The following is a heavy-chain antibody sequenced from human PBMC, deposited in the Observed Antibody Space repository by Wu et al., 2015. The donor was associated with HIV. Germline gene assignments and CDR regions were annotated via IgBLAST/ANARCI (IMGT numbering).Heavy chain of an antibody. CDR1: GYTFSGHDNYD. Sequence: QVQLVQSGAEVKKPGASVKVSCKASGYTFSGHDNYDINWVRQAPGQGLEWMGWMNPNTGKTAYAQKFQGRVTISRNTSINTAYMELSSLRSEDTATYYCARAEGGYYDFWAPLYFYYYYMDVWGRGTTVTVSS. V-gene: IGHV1-8*03. D-gene: IGHD3-3*01. CDR3: ARAEGGYYDFWAPLYFYYYYMDV. CDR2: MNPNTGKT. J-gene: IGHJ6*03.